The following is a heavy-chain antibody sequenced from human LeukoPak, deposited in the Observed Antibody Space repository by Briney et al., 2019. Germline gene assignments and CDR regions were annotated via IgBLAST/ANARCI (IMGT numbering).Heavy chain of an antibody. CDR3: VREGFYFFDF. V-gene: IGHV3-7*01. CDR1: GFTFTNNF. J-gene: IGHJ4*01. CDR2: IKQDGSET. Sequence: GGSLGLSCAASGFTFTNNFMSWVRQVPGKGLEWVANIKQDGSETTYADSVGGRFTIFRDNAKDSVYLQMNSLRAEDSATYYCVREGFYFFDFWGQGTLVTVSS.